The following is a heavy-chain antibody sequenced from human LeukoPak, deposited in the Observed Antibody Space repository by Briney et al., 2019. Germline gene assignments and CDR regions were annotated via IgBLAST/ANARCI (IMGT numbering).Heavy chain of an antibody. CDR3: VRDRYSSSWYFDY. Sequence: GGSLRLSCAASGFIFSRYSMDWVRQAPGKGLEWVSTVGSSSTYTHYADSVKGRFTISRDNAKNSLYLQMNNLRAEDTAVYYCVRDRYSSSWYFDYWGQGTLVTVSS. D-gene: IGHD6-13*01. CDR1: GFIFSRYS. V-gene: IGHV3-21*01. CDR2: VGSSSTYT. J-gene: IGHJ4*02.